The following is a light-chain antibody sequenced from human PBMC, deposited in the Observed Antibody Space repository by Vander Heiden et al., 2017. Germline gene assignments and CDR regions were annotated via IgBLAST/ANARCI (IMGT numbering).Light chain of an antibody. CDR1: NIKSKR. V-gene: IGLV3-21*02. Sequence: SYLLTQPPSVSVAPGQTATIPCGGNNIKSKRVHWYQQKPGQAPVLVLYDDTERPPGIPERFSGSNSANTATLAIRRVEAGDEGDYYCQVWDSATDSQVFGSGTLVTVL. J-gene: IGLJ1*01. CDR2: DDT. CDR3: QVWDSATDSQV.